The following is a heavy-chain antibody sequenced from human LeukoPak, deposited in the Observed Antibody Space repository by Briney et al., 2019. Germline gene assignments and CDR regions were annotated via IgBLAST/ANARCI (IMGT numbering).Heavy chain of an antibody. CDR3: ARRVYSSNSGFDY. J-gene: IGHJ4*02. CDR2: IYYRGNT. V-gene: IGHV4-39*01. CDR1: GGSISSSSYY. Sequence: PSETLSLTCTVSGGSISSSSYYWGWIRQPPGKGLEWIGTIYYRGNTYYNPSLKSRVTISVDTSKNQFSLKMRSVTAADTAVYYCARRVYSSNSGFDYWGQGTLVTVSS. D-gene: IGHD6-13*01.